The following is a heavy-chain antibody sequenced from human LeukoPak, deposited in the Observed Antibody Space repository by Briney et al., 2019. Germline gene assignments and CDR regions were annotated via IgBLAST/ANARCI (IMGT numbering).Heavy chain of an antibody. CDR3: AAELRGPKNDYYYYYGMDV. CDR2: MNPNSGNT. D-gene: IGHD1-7*01. CDR1: GYTFTSYD. J-gene: IGHJ6*02. V-gene: IGHV1-8*01. Sequence: ASVKVSWKASGYTFTSYDINWVRQATGQGLEWMGWMNPNSGNTGYAQKFQGRVTMTRNTSISTAYMELSSLRSEDTAVYYCAAELRGPKNDYYYYYGMDVWGQGTTVTVSS.